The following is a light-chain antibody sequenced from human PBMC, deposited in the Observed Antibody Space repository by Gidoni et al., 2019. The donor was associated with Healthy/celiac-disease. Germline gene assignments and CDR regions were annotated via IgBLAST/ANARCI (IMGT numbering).Light chain of an antibody. J-gene: IGKJ4*01. CDR2: GAS. CDR1: QSVSSN. V-gene: IGKV3-15*01. Sequence: EIVMPPSPATLSVSPGERATLSCRASQSVSSNLAWYQQKPGQAPRLLIYGASTRATGIPARFSGSGSWTEFTLTISSLQSEDFAVYYCQQYNNWPPLTFGGXTKVEIK. CDR3: QQYNNWPPLT.